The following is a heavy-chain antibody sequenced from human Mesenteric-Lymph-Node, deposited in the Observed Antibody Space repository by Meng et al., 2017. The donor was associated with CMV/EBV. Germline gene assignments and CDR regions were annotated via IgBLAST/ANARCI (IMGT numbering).Heavy chain of an antibody. V-gene: IGHV1-18*01. D-gene: IGHD5-12*01. CDR1: TFTSYG. CDR2: ISAYNGNT. CDR3: ARELRGYSGYGTSYYFDY. Sequence: TFTSYGISWVRQAPGQGLEWMGWISAYNGNTNYAQKLQGRVTMTTDTSTSTAYMELRSLRSDDTAVYYCARELRGYSGYGTSYYFDYWGQGTLVTVSS. J-gene: IGHJ4*02.